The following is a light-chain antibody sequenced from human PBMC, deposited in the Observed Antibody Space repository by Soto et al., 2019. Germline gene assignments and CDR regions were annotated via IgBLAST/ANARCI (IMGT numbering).Light chain of an antibody. CDR2: GAS. J-gene: IGKJ4*01. CDR1: QTVNSNY. Sequence: EIVLTQSPGSLSLSPGEGATLSCTASQTVNSNYLAWFQQKPGQPPRLLIYGASSRATGIPDRFTGSGSGTDFTLTISRLEPEDFAVYFCQHYGGSQTFGGGTKVEIK. CDR3: QHYGGSQT. V-gene: IGKV3-20*01.